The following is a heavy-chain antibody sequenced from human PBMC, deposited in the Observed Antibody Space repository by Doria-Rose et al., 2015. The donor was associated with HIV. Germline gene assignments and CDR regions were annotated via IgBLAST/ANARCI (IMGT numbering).Heavy chain of an antibody. CDR1: GVSLSSPGMG. CDR2: IFSDDER. J-gene: IGHJ4*02. CDR3: ARIKSSRWYHKYYFDF. D-gene: IGHD6-13*01. V-gene: IGHV2-26*01. Sequence: ESGPVLVKPTETLTLTCTVSGVSLSSPGMGVSWIRQPPGKALEWLANIFSDDERSYKTSLKSRLTISSGTSKSQVVFTMTDMDPVDTATYYCARIKSSRWYHKYYFDFWGQGTLVIVSA.